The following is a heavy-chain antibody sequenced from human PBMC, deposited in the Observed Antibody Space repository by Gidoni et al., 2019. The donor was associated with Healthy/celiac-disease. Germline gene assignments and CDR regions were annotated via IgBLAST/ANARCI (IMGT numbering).Heavy chain of an antibody. D-gene: IGHD6-19*01. CDR2: IYYSGST. Sequence: QVQLQESGPGLVKPSETLSLTCTFAGGSISSYYWSWIRQPPGKGLEWIGYIYYSGSTNYNPPLKSRVTISVDTSKTQFSLKLSSVTAADTAVYYCAREVNSSGWTYFDYWGQGTLVTVSS. V-gene: IGHV4-59*01. CDR3: AREVNSSGWTYFDY. J-gene: IGHJ4*02. CDR1: GGSISSYY.